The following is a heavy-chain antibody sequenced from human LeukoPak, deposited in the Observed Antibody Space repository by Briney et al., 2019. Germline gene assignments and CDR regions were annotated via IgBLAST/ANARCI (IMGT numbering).Heavy chain of an antibody. CDR2: ISGDGGST. CDR3: AKAGIRGRSRVGYFEY. D-gene: IGHD3-10*01. J-gene: IGHJ4*02. Sequence: GASLRLSCAAAGFTFDDYAMHWVRQAPGKGLEWVSLISGDGGSTYYADSVKGRFTISRDNSKNSLYLQMNSLRTEDTALYYCAKAGIRGRSRVGYFEYWGEGTLVTVSS. CDR1: GFTFDDYA. V-gene: IGHV3-43*02.